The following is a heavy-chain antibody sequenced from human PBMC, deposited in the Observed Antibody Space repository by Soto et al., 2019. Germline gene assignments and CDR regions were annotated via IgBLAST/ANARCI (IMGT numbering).Heavy chain of an antibody. D-gene: IGHD1-1*01. CDR1: GDSISRSSYY. J-gene: IGHJ3*02. V-gene: IGHV4-39*01. CDR3: ARHTNWNAAFDAFEI. CDR2: IYYSGGS. Sequence: QLQLQESGPGLVKPSETLSLTCTVSGDSISRSSYYWGWIRQPPGMGLEWIGSIYYSGGSYYSPSLKSRVTISVDTSKNQISLKLTSVTAADTAVYYCARHTNWNAAFDAFEIWGQGTMVTVSA.